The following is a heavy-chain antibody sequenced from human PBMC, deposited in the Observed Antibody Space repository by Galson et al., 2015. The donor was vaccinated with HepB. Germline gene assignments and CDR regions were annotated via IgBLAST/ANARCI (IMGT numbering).Heavy chain of an antibody. J-gene: IGHJ6*02. CDR1: GYTFTSYG. CDR3: ARVDGSYGQRNYYYGMDV. D-gene: IGHD1-26*01. CDR2: ISAYNGNT. Sequence: SVKVSCKASGYTFTSYGISWVRQAPGQGLEWMGWISAYNGNTNYAQKLQGRVTMTTDTSTSTAYMELRSLRSDDTAVYYCARVDGSYGQRNYYYGMDVWGQGTTVTVSS. V-gene: IGHV1-18*01.